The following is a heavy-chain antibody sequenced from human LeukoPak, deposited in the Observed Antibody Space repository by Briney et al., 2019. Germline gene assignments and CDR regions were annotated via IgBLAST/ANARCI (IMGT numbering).Heavy chain of an antibody. Sequence: GAPVKVSCKVSGYTLTELSMHWVRQAPGKGLEWMGGFDPEDGETIYAQKFQGRVTMTEDTSTDTAYMELSSLRSEDTAVYYCATGPQLLWFGEFSFWGQGTLVTVSS. CDR1: GYTLTELS. V-gene: IGHV1-24*01. CDR2: FDPEDGET. J-gene: IGHJ4*02. CDR3: ATGPQLLWFGEFSF. D-gene: IGHD3-10*01.